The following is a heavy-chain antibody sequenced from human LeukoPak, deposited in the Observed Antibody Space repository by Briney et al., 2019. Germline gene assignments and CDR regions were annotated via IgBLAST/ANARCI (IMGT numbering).Heavy chain of an antibody. Sequence: ASVKVSCTASGYTFTSYAMHWVRQAPGQRLEWMGWINAGNGNTKYSQKFQGRVTITRDTSTSTAYMELRSLRSDDTAVYYCASGASIAVADTTFDYWGQGTLVTVSS. CDR3: ASGASIAVADTTFDY. V-gene: IGHV1-3*01. J-gene: IGHJ4*02. CDR2: INAGNGNT. CDR1: GYTFTSYA. D-gene: IGHD6-19*01.